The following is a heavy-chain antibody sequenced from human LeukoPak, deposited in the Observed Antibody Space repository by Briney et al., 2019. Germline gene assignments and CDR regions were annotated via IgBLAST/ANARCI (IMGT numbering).Heavy chain of an antibody. Sequence: GGSLRLSCAASGFTFSSYAMSWVRQAPGKGLEWVSAISGSGGSTYYADSVKGRFTIFRDNSKNTLYLQMNSLRAEDTAVYYCASTPDAIRAGTDYWGQGTLVTVSS. V-gene: IGHV3-23*01. CDR1: GFTFSSYA. CDR2: ISGSGGST. D-gene: IGHD3-10*01. CDR3: ASTPDAIRAGTDY. J-gene: IGHJ4*02.